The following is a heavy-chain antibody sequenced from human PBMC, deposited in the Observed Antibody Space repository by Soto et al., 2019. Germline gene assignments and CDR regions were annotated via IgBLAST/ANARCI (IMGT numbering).Heavy chain of an antibody. V-gene: IGHV3-72*01. J-gene: IGHJ4*02. CDR1: GFTFSDHY. Sequence: EVQLVESGGGLVQPGGSLRLSCVASGFTFSDHYIDWVRQAPGKGLEWVGRTRNKANSYTTEYAASVKGRFTISRDDSKNSLYLQMNSLKTEDTAVYYCDRELMTTVTYFDYWGQGTLVTVSS. CDR3: DRELMTTVTYFDY. D-gene: IGHD4-17*01. CDR2: TRNKANSYTT.